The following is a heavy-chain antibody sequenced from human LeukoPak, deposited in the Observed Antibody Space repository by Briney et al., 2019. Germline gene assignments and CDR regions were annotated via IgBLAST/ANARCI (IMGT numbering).Heavy chain of an antibody. J-gene: IGHJ4*02. Sequence: GGSLRLSCAASGFTLSSYGMHWVRQAPGKGLEWVAVISYDGSNKYYADSVKGRFTISRDNSKNTLYLQMNSLRAEDTAVYYCANRGLTGYPFDYWGQGTLVTVSS. CDR1: GFTLSSYG. CDR2: ISYDGSNK. V-gene: IGHV3-30*18. CDR3: ANRGLTGYPFDY. D-gene: IGHD3-9*01.